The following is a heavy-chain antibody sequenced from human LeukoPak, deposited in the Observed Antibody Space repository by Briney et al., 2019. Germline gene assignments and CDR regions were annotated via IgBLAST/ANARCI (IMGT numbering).Heavy chain of an antibody. Sequence: AETLTLTCTVSGDSISSYYWSWIRQPPGKGLEWIGYIYDSGKTNYNASLISRVTISVDTSKNQFSLKLTPVTPADTAVYYCARGGGTLDYWGQGTLVTVSS. CDR3: ARGGGTLDY. V-gene: IGHV4-59*01. D-gene: IGHD3-16*01. J-gene: IGHJ4*02. CDR2: IYDSGKT. CDR1: GDSISSYY.